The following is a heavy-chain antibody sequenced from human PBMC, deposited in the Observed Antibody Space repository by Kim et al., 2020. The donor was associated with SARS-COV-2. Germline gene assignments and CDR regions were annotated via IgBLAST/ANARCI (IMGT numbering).Heavy chain of an antibody. CDR2: T. Sequence: TKYSQKFQGRVTITRDTSASTAYMELSSLRSEDTAVYYCARTVYIAGSDYWGQGTLVTVSS. J-gene: IGHJ4*02. V-gene: IGHV1-3*01. D-gene: IGHD6-13*01. CDR3: ARTVYIAGSDY.